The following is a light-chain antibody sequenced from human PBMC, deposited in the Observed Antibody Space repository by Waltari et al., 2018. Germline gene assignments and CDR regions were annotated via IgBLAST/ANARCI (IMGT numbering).Light chain of an antibody. Sequence: IQLTQSPSSLSASVGDRVAITCRASPGINTYLAWYQQTPGKAPKLLLYFASTLQSGVPSTFTGLGSGTDFNLTISSLQPEDSAAYYCQHVDTYPITFGEGTRLEIK. CDR3: QHVDTYPIT. CDR2: FAS. V-gene: IGKV1-9*01. CDR1: PGINTY. J-gene: IGKJ5*01.